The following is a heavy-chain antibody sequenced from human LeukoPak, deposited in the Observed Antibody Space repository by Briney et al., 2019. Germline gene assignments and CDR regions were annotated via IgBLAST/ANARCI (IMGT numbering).Heavy chain of an antibody. CDR3: VKDRCDRATCPEV. D-gene: IGHD1-14*01. Sequence: GGSLRLSCAASGFTFSTYAMSWVRQAPGEGLQWVSGISNSGDSTYYLDSVKGRFTISRDNSKNTLHLQMSSLRAEDTALYYCVKDRCDRATCPEVWGQGTLVTVSS. V-gene: IGHV3-23*01. CDR2: ISNSGDST. J-gene: IGHJ4*02. CDR1: GFTFSTYA.